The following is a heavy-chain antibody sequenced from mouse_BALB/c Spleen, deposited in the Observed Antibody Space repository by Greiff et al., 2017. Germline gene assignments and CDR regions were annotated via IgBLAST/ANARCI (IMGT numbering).Heavy chain of an antibody. V-gene: IGHV6-6*02. CDR2: IRLKSDNYAT. J-gene: IGHJ4*01. D-gene: IGHD2-4*01. CDR1: GFTFSSYW. Sequence: EVQGVESGGGLVQPGGSMKLSCVASGFTFSSYWMSWVRQSPEKGLEWVAEIRLKSDNYATHYAESVKGKFTISRDDSKSRLYLQMNSLRAEDTGIYYCTPMITTTGDYAMDYWGQGTSVTVSS. CDR3: TPMITTTGDYAMDY.